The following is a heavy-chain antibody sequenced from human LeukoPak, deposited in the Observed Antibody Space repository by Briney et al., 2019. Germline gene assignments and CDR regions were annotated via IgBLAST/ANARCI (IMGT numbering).Heavy chain of an antibody. CDR1: GGSISSGDYY. Sequence: SETPSLTCTVSGGSISSGDYYWSWIRQPPGKGLEWIGYIYYSGSTYYNPSLKSRVTISVDTSKNQFSLKLSSVTAADTAVYYCARVSPYYYYGMDVWGQGTTVTVSS. CDR2: IYYSGST. CDR3: ARVSPYYYYGMDV. J-gene: IGHJ6*02. V-gene: IGHV4-30-4*01. D-gene: IGHD3-3*02.